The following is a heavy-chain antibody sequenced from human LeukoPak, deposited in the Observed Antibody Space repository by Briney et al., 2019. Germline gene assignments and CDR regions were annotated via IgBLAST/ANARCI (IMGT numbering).Heavy chain of an antibody. CDR2: INHSGST. V-gene: IGHV4-34*01. CDR3: ARDRPIMLYYFDY. D-gene: IGHD2-8*01. J-gene: IGHJ4*02. Sequence: SETLSLTCAVYGGSFSGYYWSWIRQPPGKGLEWIGEINHSGSTNYNPSLKSRVTISVDTSKNQFSLKLSSVTAADTAVYYCARDRPIMLYYFDYWGQGTLVTVSS. CDR1: GGSFSGYY.